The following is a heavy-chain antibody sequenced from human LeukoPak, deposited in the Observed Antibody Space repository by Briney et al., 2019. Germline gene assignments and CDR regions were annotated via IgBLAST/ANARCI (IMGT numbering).Heavy chain of an antibody. CDR1: GFTFSSYW. Sequence: GGSLRLSCAASGFTFSSYWMSWVRQAPGKGLEWVAVISYDGSNKYYADSVKGRFTTSRDNSKNTLYLQMNSLRAEDTAVYYCASQVSSSWLYYYYGMDVWGQGTTVTVSS. CDR2: ISYDGSNK. D-gene: IGHD6-13*01. V-gene: IGHV3-30-3*01. CDR3: ASQVSSSWLYYYYGMDV. J-gene: IGHJ6*02.